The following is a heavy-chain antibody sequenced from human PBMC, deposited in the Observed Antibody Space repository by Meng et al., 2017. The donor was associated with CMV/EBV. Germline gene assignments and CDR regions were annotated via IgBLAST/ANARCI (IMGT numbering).Heavy chain of an antibody. CDR3: ARERNWNSGVEYYFDY. CDR2: ISSSGSTI. CDR1: GFTFSSYE. V-gene: IGHV3-48*03. J-gene: IGHJ4*02. Sequence: GESLKISCAASGFTFSSYEMNWVRQAPGKGLEWVSYISSSGSTIYYADSVKGRFTISRDNAKNSLYLQMNSLRAEDTAVYYCARERNWNSGVEYYFDYWGQGTLSPSPQ. D-gene: IGHD1-7*01.